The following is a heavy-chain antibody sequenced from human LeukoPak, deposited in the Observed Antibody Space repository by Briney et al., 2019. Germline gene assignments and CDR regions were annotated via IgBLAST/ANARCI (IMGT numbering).Heavy chain of an antibody. CDR1: GFSVSSKY. CDR2: IYSVGST. J-gene: IGHJ4*02. D-gene: IGHD3-16*01. CDR3: AKGSLWGRGPLDY. V-gene: IGHV3-53*01. Sequence: GGSLRLSCAGSGFSVSSKYMSWVRQVPGKGLEWVSIIYSVGSTYYADHVKGRFTISRDNSQNTLSLQMNSLRAEDTAVYYCAKGSLWGRGPLDYWGQGTLVTVSS.